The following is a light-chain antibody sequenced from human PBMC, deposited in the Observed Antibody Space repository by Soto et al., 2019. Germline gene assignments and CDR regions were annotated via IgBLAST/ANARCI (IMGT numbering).Light chain of an antibody. J-gene: IGKJ5*01. CDR1: QDITTY. CDR2: AAS. Sequence: DIQLTQSPSFLSASVGDRVPITCRASQDITTYLAWYQQKAGKAPKLLIYAASTLQSGVPSRFSGSGSGTEFTLTISNLQPEDLATYSCQQVNTFPQITFGKGTRLEIK. V-gene: IGKV1-9*01. CDR3: QQVNTFPQIT.